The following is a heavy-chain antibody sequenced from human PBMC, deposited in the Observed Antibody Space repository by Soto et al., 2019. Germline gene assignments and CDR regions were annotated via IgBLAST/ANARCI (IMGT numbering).Heavy chain of an antibody. V-gene: IGHV3-30-3*01. Sequence: QVQLVESGGGVVQPGRSLRLSCAASGFTFISYAMHWVRQAPGKGLEWVAVISFDGSTAYYADSVKGRFTISRDNSKNTVYRQMNSLRAEDTAVYYCARSRHGSGSYTHFYYGLDVWGQGTTVTVSS. CDR1: GFTFISYA. D-gene: IGHD3-10*01. J-gene: IGHJ6*02. CDR2: ISFDGSTA. CDR3: ARSRHGSGSYTHFYYGLDV.